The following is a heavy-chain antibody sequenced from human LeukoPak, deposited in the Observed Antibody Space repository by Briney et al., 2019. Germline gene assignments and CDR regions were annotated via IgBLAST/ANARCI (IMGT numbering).Heavy chain of an antibody. CDR3: ARGSRGRGIYGIGV. Sequence: PGGSLRLSCAASGFTFSSYAMHWVRQAPGKEWVAVISYDGSNEYYADSVKGRFTISRDNSKNTLYLQMNSLRAEDTAVYYCARGSRGRGIYGIGVWGQGTTVTVSS. CDR2: ISYDGSNE. D-gene: IGHD3-10*01. V-gene: IGHV3-30-3*01. CDR1: GFTFSSYA. J-gene: IGHJ6*02.